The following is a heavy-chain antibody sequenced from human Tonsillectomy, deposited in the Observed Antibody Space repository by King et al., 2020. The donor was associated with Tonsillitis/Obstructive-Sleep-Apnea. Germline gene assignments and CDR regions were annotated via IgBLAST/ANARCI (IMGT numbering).Heavy chain of an antibody. CDR1: GGSISSGGYY. Sequence: QLQESGPGLVKPSQTLSLTCTVSGGSISSGGYYWSWIRQHPGEGLGWIGYIYFSGSTYYNPSLKSRVTISVDTSKNQFSLKLSSVTAADTAVYYCARVSPYYYDSSGYYAYWGQGTLVTVSS. D-gene: IGHD3-22*01. CDR3: ARVSPYYYDSSGYYAY. CDR2: IYFSGST. V-gene: IGHV4-31*03. J-gene: IGHJ4*02.